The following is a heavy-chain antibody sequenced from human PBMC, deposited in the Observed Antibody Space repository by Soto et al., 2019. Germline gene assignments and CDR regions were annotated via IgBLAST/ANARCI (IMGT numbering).Heavy chain of an antibody. CDR2: ISAHNGNT. V-gene: IGHV1-18*01. CDR3: ARGRYGDY. Sequence: QVHLVQSGAEVKKSGASVKVSCKGSGYDFTTYGITWVLQAPGQGLEWMAWISAHNGNTDYAQKLQGRVTVTRDTSTSTAYMELRSLRSDDTAVYYCARGRYGDYWGQGALLTVSS. CDR1: GYDFTTYG. D-gene: IGHD1-1*01. J-gene: IGHJ4*02.